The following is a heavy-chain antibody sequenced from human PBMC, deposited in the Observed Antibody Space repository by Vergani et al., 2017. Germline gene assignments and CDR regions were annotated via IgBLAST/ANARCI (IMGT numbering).Heavy chain of an antibody. J-gene: IGHJ6*03. Sequence: QVQLVQSGAEVKKPGASVKVSCKASGYTFTSYGISWVRQAPGQGLEWMGWISAYNGNTNYAQKLQGRVTMTTDTSTSTAYMELRSLISDDTAVYYCAEDRYCSXTSCIYYYYYYMDLWGKGTTVTVSS. CDR2: ISAYNGNT. D-gene: IGHD2-2*01. V-gene: IGHV1-18*01. CDR1: GYTFTSYG. CDR3: AEDRYCSXTSCIYYYYYYMDL.